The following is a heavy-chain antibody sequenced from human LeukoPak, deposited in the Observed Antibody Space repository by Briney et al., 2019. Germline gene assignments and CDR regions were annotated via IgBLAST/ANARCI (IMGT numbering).Heavy chain of an antibody. J-gene: IGHJ4*02. D-gene: IGHD3/OR15-3a*01. V-gene: IGHV1-24*01. CDR3: ATVVEGLYDLRTQPLDY. Sequence: ASVKVSCKVSGYTLTELSMHWVRQAPGKGLEWMGGFGPEDGETIYAQKFQGRVTMTEDTSTDTAYMELSSLRSEDTAVYYCATVVEGLYDLRTQPLDYWGQGTLVTVSS. CDR1: GYTLTELS. CDR2: FGPEDGET.